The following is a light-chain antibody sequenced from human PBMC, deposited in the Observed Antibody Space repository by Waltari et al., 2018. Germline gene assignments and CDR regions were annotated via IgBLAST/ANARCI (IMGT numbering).Light chain of an antibody. CDR3: SSYAGSNNYVL. J-gene: IGLJ2*01. V-gene: IGLV2-8*01. CDR2: EVN. Sequence: QSALTQPPSASGSPGQSVTISCTGHSSDVGGYHYVSWYQQHPGKAPKRIIYEVNNRPSGVPDRFSGSKSGNTASLTVSGLQAEDEADYYCSSYAGSNNYVLFGGGTKLTVL. CDR1: SSDVGGYHY.